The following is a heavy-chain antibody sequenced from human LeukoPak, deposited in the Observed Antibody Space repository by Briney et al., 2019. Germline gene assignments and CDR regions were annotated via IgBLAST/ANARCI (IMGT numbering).Heavy chain of an antibody. D-gene: IGHD5-18*01. Sequence: PSETLSLTCAVYGGSFSGYYWSWIRQPPGKGLEWIGEIHHSGSTNYNPSLKSRVTISVDTSKNQFSLKLSSVTAADTAVYYCAREKYSYGLIDYWGQGTLVTVSS. V-gene: IGHV4-34*01. CDR2: IHHSGST. CDR3: AREKYSYGLIDY. CDR1: GGSFSGYY. J-gene: IGHJ4*02.